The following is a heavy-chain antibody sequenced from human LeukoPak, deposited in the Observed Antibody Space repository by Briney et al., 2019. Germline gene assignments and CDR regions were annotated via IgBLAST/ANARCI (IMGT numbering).Heavy chain of an antibody. CDR3: ARDSTVRSAAGTDYYYYMDV. Sequence: ASVKVSCKASGYTFTSYGISWVRQAPGQGLEWMGWISAYNGNTNYAQKLQGRVTMTTDTSTSTAYMELRSLRSDDTAVYYCARDSTVRSAAGTDYYYYMDVWGKGTTVTVSS. CDR1: GYTFTSYG. J-gene: IGHJ6*03. V-gene: IGHV1-18*01. D-gene: IGHD6-13*01. CDR2: ISAYNGNT.